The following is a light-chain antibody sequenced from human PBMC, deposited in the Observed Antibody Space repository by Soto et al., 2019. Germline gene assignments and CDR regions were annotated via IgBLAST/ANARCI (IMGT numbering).Light chain of an antibody. V-gene: IGLV2-8*01. CDR3: SSYAASNNRV. CDR1: SSDVGGYNY. CDR2: EVN. Sequence: QSVLTQPPSASGSPGQSVTISCTGTSSDVGGYNYVSWYQQHPGKAPKLMIYEVNKRPSGVPDRFSGSKSGNTASLTVSGLQAEDEADYYCSSYAASNNRVFGGGTKLTVL. J-gene: IGLJ3*02.